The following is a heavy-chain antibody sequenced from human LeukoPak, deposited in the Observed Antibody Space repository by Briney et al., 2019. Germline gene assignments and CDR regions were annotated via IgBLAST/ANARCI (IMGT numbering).Heavy chain of an antibody. V-gene: IGHV4-61*02. CDR1: GGSISSGSYY. CDR2: IYTSGST. Sequence: SETLSHTCTVSGGSISSGSYYWSWIRQPAGKGREWIGRIYTSGSTNYNPSLKSRVTISVDTSKNQFSLKLSSVTAADTAVYYCARALAPSIAARPGDYWGQGTLVTVSS. CDR3: ARALAPSIAARPGDY. J-gene: IGHJ4*02. D-gene: IGHD6-6*01.